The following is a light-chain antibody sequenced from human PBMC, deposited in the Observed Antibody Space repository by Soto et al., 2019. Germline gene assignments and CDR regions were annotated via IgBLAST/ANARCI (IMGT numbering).Light chain of an antibody. V-gene: IGKV1-5*03. CDR2: KAS. Sequence: DIQMTQSPSTLSASVGDRVTITCRASQYISSYLAWYQQKPGKAPKLLIYKASSLESGVPSRFSGSGSGTEFTLTISSLQPDDFATYYCQQYNSFSPWTFGQGTKVEIK. CDR3: QQYNSFSPWT. J-gene: IGKJ1*01. CDR1: QYISSY.